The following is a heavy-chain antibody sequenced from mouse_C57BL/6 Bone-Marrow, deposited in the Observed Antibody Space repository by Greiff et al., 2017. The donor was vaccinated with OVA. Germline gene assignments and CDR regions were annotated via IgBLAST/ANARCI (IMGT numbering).Heavy chain of an antibody. J-gene: IGHJ2*01. CDR2: ISSGSSTI. Sequence: VKLMESGGGLVKPGGSLKLSCAASGFTFSDYGMHWVRQAPEKGLEWVGYISSGSSTIYYADTVKGRFTISRDNAKNTLFLQMTSLRSEDTAMYYCARRYLYYFDYWGQGTTLTVSS. D-gene: IGHD2-14*01. V-gene: IGHV5-17*01. CDR3: ARRYLYYFDY. CDR1: GFTFSDYG.